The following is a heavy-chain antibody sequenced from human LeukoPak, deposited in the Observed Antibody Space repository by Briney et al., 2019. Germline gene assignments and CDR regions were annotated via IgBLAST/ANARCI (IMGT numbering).Heavy chain of an antibody. CDR2: IIPIFGTA. D-gene: IGHD6-13*01. J-gene: IGHJ4*02. CDR1: GGTFSSYA. V-gene: IGHV1-69*05. CDR3: ARGDSDSWYPLHY. Sequence: SVKVSCKASGGTFSSYAISWVRQAPGQGLEWMGGIIPIFGTANYAQKFQGRVTMTRDTSTSTVYMELSSLRSEDTAVYYCARGDSDSWYPLHYWGQETLVTVSS.